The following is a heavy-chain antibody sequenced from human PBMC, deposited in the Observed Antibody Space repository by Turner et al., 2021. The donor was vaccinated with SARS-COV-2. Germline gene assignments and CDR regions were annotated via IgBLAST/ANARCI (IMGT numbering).Heavy chain of an antibody. J-gene: IGHJ4*02. CDR3: APDCSRATCRDY. CDR2: ISSSSTYI. D-gene: IGHD2-2*01. V-gene: IGHV3-21*01. Sequence: EVQLVESGGGLVKPGGSLRLSCAASGFTFSSYNMNWVRQAPGKGREWVSSISSSSTYIYYADSVKGRFTISRDNAKNSLYLQMNSLRAEDTAVYYCAPDCSRATCRDYWGQGTLVTVSS. CDR1: GFTFSSYN.